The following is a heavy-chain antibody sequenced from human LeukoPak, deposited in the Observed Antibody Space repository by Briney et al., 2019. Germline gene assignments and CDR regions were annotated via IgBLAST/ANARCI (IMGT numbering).Heavy chain of an antibody. D-gene: IGHD2-21*02. CDR3: AKDVEGTVSVLGY. Sequence: GGSLRLSCAASGFTVSTNYMSWVRQAPGKGLEWVSVIYSGGSTYYADSVKGRFTISRDNSKNTLYLQMNSLRAEDTAVYYCAKDVEGTVSVLGYWGQGTLVTVSS. CDR2: IYSGGST. V-gene: IGHV3-53*01. J-gene: IGHJ4*02. CDR1: GFTVSTNY.